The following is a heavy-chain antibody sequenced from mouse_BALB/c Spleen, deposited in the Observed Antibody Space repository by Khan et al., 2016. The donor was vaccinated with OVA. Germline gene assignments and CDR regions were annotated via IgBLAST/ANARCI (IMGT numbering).Heavy chain of an antibody. CDR3: ARMDTTSLDY. CDR2: IYPGSGNT. D-gene: IGHD2-3*01. V-gene: IGHV1-77*01. CDR1: GYTFTDYY. J-gene: IGHJ2*01. Sequence: QVQLKQSGTELTRPGASVKLSCKASGYTFTDYYITWVKQRTGQGLEWIGEIYPGSGNTYYNEKFKGKATLTADKSSNTAYMQHSSLTSEDSAVYFCARMDTTSLDYWGQGTTHTVS.